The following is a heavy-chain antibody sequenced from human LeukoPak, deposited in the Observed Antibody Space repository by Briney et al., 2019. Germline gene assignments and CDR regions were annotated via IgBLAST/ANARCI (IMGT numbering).Heavy chain of an antibody. CDR3: APDPYYGGNSDWFDP. V-gene: IGHV3-23*01. Sequence: GGSLRLSCAASGFTFSSHAMSWVRQAPGKGLEWVSAISGSGGSTYYADSVKGRFTISRDNSKNTLYLQMNSLRAEDTAVYYCAPDPYYGGNSDWFDPWGQGTLVTVSS. D-gene: IGHD4-23*01. J-gene: IGHJ5*02. CDR1: GFTFSSHA. CDR2: ISGSGGST.